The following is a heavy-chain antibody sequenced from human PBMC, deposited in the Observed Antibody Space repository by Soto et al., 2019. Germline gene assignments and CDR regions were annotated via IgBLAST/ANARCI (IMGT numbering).Heavy chain of an antibody. CDR1: GFMFNSYA. CDR2: MSSSGET. J-gene: IGHJ2*01. Sequence: GGSLRLSCATSGFMFNSYALSWVRQAPGKGLERVADMSSSGETFYADSVRGRFTISRDISKNTLYLQMDRLRGEDTAMYYCAKNVWGYWYFDLWGRGTLVTVSS. CDR3: AKNVWGYWYFDL. V-gene: IGHV3-23*01. D-gene: IGHD7-27*01.